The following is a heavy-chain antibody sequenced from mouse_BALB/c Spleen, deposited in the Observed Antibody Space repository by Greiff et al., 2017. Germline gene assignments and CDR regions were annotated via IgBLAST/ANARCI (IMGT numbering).Heavy chain of an antibody. CDR3: ARGGITTRFYYAMDY. J-gene: IGHJ4*01. V-gene: IGHV1-14*01. CDR1: GYTFTSYV. CDR2: INPYNDGT. Sequence: VQLQQSGPELVKPGASVKMSCKASGYTFTSYVMHWVKQKPGQGLEWIGYINPYNDGTKYNEKFKGKATLTSDKSSSTAYMELSSLTSEDSAVYYCARGGITTRFYYAMDYWGQGTSVTVSS. D-gene: IGHD2-4*01.